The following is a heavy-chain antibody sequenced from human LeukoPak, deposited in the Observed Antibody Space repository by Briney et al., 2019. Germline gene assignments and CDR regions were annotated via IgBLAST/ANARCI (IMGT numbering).Heavy chain of an antibody. Sequence: PGGSLRLSCTGSGFTFGDYAMSWFRQAPGKGLEWISFIRSKGYGATTEYAASVEGRFTISRDDSKSIAYLQMNSLKTEDTAVYYCTRGAYRNDNHYWGQGTLVTVSS. CDR1: GFTFGDYA. V-gene: IGHV3-49*03. CDR2: IRSKGYGATT. CDR3: TRGAYRNDNHY. D-gene: IGHD1-1*01. J-gene: IGHJ4*02.